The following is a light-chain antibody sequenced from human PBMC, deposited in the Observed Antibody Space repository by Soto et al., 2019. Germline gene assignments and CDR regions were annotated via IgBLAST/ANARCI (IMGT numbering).Light chain of an antibody. V-gene: IGKV1-39*01. CDR3: QQSYSTPYT. CDR2: AAS. J-gene: IGKJ2*01. Sequence: DIQMTQSPSSLSASVGDRVTITCRASQSISSYLNWYQQKPGKAPKLLIYAASSLQSGVPSRFSGSGSGTDFTLTISSLQPEDFATYYCQQSYSTPYTLGQGTKLAIK. CDR1: QSISSY.